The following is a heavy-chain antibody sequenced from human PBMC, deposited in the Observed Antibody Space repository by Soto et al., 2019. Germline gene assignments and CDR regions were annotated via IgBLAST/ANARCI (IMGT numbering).Heavy chain of an antibody. CDR2: IKQDGSEK. CDR3: ARDLLSWSQGWFDP. D-gene: IGHD6-13*01. J-gene: IGHJ5*02. CDR1: GFTFSSYW. Sequence: GGSLRLSCAASGFTFSSYWMSWVRQAPGKGLEWVANIKQDGSEKYYVDSVKGRFTISRDNAKNSLYLQLNSLRAEDTAVYYCARDLLSWSQGWFDPWGQGTLVTVSS. V-gene: IGHV3-7*01.